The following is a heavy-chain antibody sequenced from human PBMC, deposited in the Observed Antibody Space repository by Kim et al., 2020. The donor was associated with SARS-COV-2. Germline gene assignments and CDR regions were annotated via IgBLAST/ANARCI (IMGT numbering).Heavy chain of an antibody. CDR3: ARDPASSSRYYYYYGMDV. J-gene: IGHJ6*02. D-gene: IGHD6-6*01. CDR2: INAGNGNT. Sequence: ASVKVSCKASGYTFTSYAMHWVRQAPGQRLEWMGWINAGNGNTKYSQKFQGRVTITRDTSASTAYMELSSLRSEDTAVYYCARDPASSSRYYYYYGMDVWGQGTTVTVSS. CDR1: GYTFTSYA. V-gene: IGHV1-3*01.